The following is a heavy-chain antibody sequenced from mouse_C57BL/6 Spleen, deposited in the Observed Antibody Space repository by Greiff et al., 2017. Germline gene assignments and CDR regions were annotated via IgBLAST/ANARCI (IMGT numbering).Heavy chain of an antibody. CDR1: GYAFSSSW. V-gene: IGHV1-82*01. CDR2: IYPGDGDT. J-gene: IGHJ2*01. Sequence: QVQLQQSGPELVKPGASVKISCKASGYAFSSSWMNWVKQRPGKGLEWIGRIYPGDGDTNYNGKFKGKATLTADKSSSKAYMQLSSLTSEDSAVYFCANSTLFGYWGQGATLSVSS. CDR3: ANSTLFGY.